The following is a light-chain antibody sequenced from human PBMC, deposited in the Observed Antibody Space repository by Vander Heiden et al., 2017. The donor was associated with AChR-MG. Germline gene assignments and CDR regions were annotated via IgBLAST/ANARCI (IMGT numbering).Light chain of an antibody. V-gene: IGKV3-11*01. J-gene: IGKJ3*01. CDR3: QQRSNGPLSFT. CDR2: DAS. Sequence: EIVLTRSPATLSLSPGERATLSCRASQSVSSYLAWYQQKPGQAPRLLIYDASNRATGIPARFSGSGSGTDFTLTISSLEPEDFAVYYCQQRSNGPLSFTFGHGTKVDIK. CDR1: QSVSSY.